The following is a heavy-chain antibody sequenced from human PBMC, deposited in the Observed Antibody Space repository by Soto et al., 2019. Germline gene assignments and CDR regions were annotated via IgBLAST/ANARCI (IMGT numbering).Heavy chain of an antibody. V-gene: IGHV4-31*03. CDR1: GGSISSGGYY. D-gene: IGHD1-26*01. J-gene: IGHJ4*02. CDR2: IYYSGST. Sequence: QVQLQESGPGLVKPSQTLSLTCTVSGGSISSGGYYWSWIRQHPVKGLEWIGYIYYSGSTYYNPALKSRVTISVDTSKNQFSLKLSSVTAADTAVYYCAREGGIVGATAADYWGQGTLVTVSS. CDR3: AREGGIVGATAADY.